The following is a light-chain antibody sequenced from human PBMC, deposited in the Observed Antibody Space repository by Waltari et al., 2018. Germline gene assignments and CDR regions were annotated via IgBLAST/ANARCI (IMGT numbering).Light chain of an antibody. J-gene: IGLJ2*01. V-gene: IGLV4-69*01. CDR3: QTWDTGTHVV. CDR1: SGHSSYA. Sequence: QVVLTQSPSASASLGASVKLTCTLSSGHSSYAIAWHQQQPETGPRYLMKVSSAGSHQKGDGIPDRFSGASSGTERYLTISSVQSEDEADYYCQTWDTGTHVVFGGGTKLTVL. CDR2: VSSAGSH.